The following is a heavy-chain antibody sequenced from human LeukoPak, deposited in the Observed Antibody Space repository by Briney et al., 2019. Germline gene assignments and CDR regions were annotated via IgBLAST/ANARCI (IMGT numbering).Heavy chain of an antibody. Sequence: PGGSLRLSCEAAGFAFSSYSMHWVRQAPGKGLEWVAAIWPDGSNKYYANSVKGRFTISRDNSKNTLYLQMNSLRGDDTAIYYCARELVAWGQGTLVTVSS. CDR1: GFAFSSYS. CDR3: ARELVA. D-gene: IGHD2-15*01. J-gene: IGHJ4*02. CDR2: IWPDGSNK. V-gene: IGHV3-33*01.